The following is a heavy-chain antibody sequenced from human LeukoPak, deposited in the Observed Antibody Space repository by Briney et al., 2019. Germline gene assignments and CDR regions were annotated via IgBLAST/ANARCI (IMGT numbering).Heavy chain of an antibody. D-gene: IGHD2-2*02. J-gene: IGHJ4*02. CDR1: GFIFDDYA. Sequence: SLRLSCAASGFIFDDYAIHWVRQVPGKGLEWVSGISWNSGSIGYADSVKGRFTISRDNAKNSLYLQMNSLRAEDAALYYCARAIGVTCISTSCYSFDYWGQGTLVTVSS. V-gene: IGHV3-9*01. CDR2: ISWNSGSI. CDR3: ARAIGVTCISTSCYSFDY.